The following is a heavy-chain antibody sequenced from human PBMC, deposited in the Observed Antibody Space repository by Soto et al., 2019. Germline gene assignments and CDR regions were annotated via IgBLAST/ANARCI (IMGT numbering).Heavy chain of an antibody. J-gene: IGHJ4*02. CDR1: GYTFTSYA. V-gene: IGHV1-3*01. D-gene: IGHD6-19*01. Sequence: GASVKVSCKASGYTFTSYAMHWVRQAPGQRLEWMGWINAGNGNTKYSQKFQGRVTITRDTSASTAYMELSSLRSEDTAVYYCARVITPGIAVADDYFDYWGQGTLVTVSS. CDR2: INAGNGNT. CDR3: ARVITPGIAVADDYFDY.